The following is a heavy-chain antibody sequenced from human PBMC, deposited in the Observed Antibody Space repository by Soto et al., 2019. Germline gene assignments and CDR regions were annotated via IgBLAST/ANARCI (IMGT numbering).Heavy chain of an antibody. Sequence: PGGSLRLSCAASGFTFSSYSMNWVRQAPGKGLEWVSSISSSSSYIYYADSVKGRFTISRDNAKNSLYLQMNSLRAEDTAVYYCAREGVAASYYYYYYGMDVWGQGTTVTV. V-gene: IGHV3-21*01. CDR3: AREGVAASYYYYYYGMDV. J-gene: IGHJ6*02. D-gene: IGHD2-15*01. CDR2: ISSSSSYI. CDR1: GFTFSSYS.